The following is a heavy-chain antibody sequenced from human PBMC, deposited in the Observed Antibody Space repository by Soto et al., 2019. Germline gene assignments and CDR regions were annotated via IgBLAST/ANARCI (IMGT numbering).Heavy chain of an antibody. CDR3: AKWDGYGDH. CDR2: ISIGGDKT. J-gene: IGHJ5*02. CDR1: GFTVSSNS. Sequence: EVQLLESGGDLIQPGGSLRLSCAASGFTVSSNSFTWFRQAPGKGLEYVSGISIGGDKTWHADSVKGRFTVSRDNSKNTVYLQMHSLRVDETAVYYCAKWDGYGDHWGQGTLVTVSS. D-gene: IGHD5-12*01. V-gene: IGHV3-23*01.